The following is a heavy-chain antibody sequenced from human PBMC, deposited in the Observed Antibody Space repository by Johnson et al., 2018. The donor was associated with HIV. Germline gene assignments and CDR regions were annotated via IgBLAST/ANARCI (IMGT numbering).Heavy chain of an antibody. V-gene: IGHV3-30*04. D-gene: IGHD6-13*01. CDR3: AKDPRIAAAGTEGAFAI. CDR1: GFTFSIYA. CDR2: ISYDGNNK. Sequence: VQLVESGGGVVQPGRSLRLSCAASGFTFSIYAMHWVRQAPGKGLEWVTVISYDGNNKYYADSVKGRFTISRDNSKNTLYLQMNSLRAEDTAVYYCAKDPRIAAAGTEGAFAIWGQGTMVTVSS. J-gene: IGHJ3*02.